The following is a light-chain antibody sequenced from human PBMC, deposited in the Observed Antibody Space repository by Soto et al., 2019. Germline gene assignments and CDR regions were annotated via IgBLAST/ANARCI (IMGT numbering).Light chain of an antibody. Sequence: QSALTQPPSASGSPGQSVTISCTGTSSDVGDYDYVSWYQQHPGKAPKFIIYEVTKRPSGVPDRFSGSKSGNTASLTVSGLQAEDEDDYYCSSYAGNNKLVFGGGTKLTVL. CDR1: SSDVGDYDY. J-gene: IGLJ2*01. CDR3: SSYAGNNKLV. V-gene: IGLV2-8*01. CDR2: EVT.